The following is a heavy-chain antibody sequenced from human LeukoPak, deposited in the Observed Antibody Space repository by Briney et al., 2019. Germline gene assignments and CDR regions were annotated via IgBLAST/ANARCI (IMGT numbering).Heavy chain of an antibody. CDR3: AKGYYDTAGLIGY. CDR1: GFTFRSYW. D-gene: IGHD3-22*01. CDR2: INSDGSST. J-gene: IGHJ4*02. V-gene: IGHV3-74*01. Sequence: PGGSLRLSCEASGFTFRSYWMNWVRQAPGKGLVWVSRINSDGSSTAYADSVKGRFTISRDNAKNTLYLQMNSLRAEDTAVYYCAKGYYDTAGLIGYWGQGTLVTVSS.